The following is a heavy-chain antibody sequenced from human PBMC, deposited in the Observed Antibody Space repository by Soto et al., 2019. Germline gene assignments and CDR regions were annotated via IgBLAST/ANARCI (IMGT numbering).Heavy chain of an antibody. V-gene: IGHV3-23*01. Sequence: EVQLLESGGGLVQPGGSLRLSCAASGFTFSSYAMSWVRQAPGKGLEWVSAISGSGGSTYYADSVKGRFTISRDISKNTLYLQMNSLRAEDTAVYYCAKDRSSSWYGENWFDPWGQGTLVTVSS. CDR1: GFTFSSYA. J-gene: IGHJ5*02. CDR2: ISGSGGST. D-gene: IGHD6-13*01. CDR3: AKDRSSSWYGENWFDP.